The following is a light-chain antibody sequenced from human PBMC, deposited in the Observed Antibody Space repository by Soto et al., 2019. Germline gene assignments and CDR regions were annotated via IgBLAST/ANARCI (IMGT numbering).Light chain of an antibody. V-gene: IGKV2-30*01. Sequence: DAVLTQSPLSLPVTLGQPASISCRSSQSLVYSDGNMYLNWFHQRPGQSPRRLIYKVSNRESGVPERFIGSGSGTDFTLEISRVEAKDVGVYYCMQGSYRPWTLGQGTKVEIK. CDR1: QSLVYSDGNMY. CDR2: KVS. CDR3: MQGSYRPWT. J-gene: IGKJ1*01.